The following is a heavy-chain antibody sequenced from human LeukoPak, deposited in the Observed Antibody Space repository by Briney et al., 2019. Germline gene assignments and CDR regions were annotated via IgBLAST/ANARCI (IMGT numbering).Heavy chain of an antibody. Sequence: SETLSLTCTVSAGSISSSTYYWGWIRQPPGKGLEWIGSIYYSGSTYYNPSLKSRVTISVDTSKNQFSLKLSSVTAADTAVYYCARVGYGGSTGWFDPWGQGTLVTVSS. D-gene: IGHD4-23*01. V-gene: IGHV4-39*07. J-gene: IGHJ5*02. CDR1: AGSISSSTYY. CDR2: IYYSGST. CDR3: ARVGYGGSTGWFDP.